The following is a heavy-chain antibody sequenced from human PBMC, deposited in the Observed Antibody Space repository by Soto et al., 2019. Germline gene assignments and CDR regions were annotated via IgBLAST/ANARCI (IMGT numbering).Heavy chain of an antibody. CDR2: IYYSGST. CDR3: ARLPGLVTRRDGYNSGGY. J-gene: IGHJ4*02. Sequence: QLQLQESGPGLVKPSETLSLTCTVSGGSISSSSYYWGWIRQPPGKGLEWIGSIYYSGSTYYNPSLKSRVTIAVDTSKNQFSLKLSSVTAADTAVYYCARLPGLVTRRDGYNSGGYWGQGTLVTVSS. CDR1: GGSISSSSYY. V-gene: IGHV4-39*01. D-gene: IGHD5-12*01.